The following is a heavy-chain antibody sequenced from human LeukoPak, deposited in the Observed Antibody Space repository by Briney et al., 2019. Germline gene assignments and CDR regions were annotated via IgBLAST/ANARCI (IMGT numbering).Heavy chain of an antibody. V-gene: IGHV4-39*01. CDR2: IYYSGST. Sequence: SETLSLTCTVSGGSISSSSYYWGWIRQPPRKGLEWIGSIYYSGSTYYNPSLKSRVTISVDTSKNQFSLKLSSVTAADTAVYYCARPNYDSSGLTDYWGQGTLVTVSS. D-gene: IGHD3-22*01. J-gene: IGHJ4*02. CDR1: GGSISSSSYY. CDR3: ARPNYDSSGLTDY.